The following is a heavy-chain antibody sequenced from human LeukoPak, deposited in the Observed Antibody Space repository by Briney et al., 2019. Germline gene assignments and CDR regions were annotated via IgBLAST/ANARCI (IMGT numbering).Heavy chain of an antibody. Sequence: PGGSLRLSCAASGFTFSSYEMNWVRQAPGKGLEWVSAISGSGGSTYYADSVKGRFTISRDNSKNTLYLQMNSLRAEDTAVYYCAKDLNPWIQLWYFDYWGQGTLVTVSS. V-gene: IGHV3-23*01. J-gene: IGHJ4*02. D-gene: IGHD5-18*01. CDR1: GFTFSSYE. CDR2: ISGSGGST. CDR3: AKDLNPWIQLWYFDY.